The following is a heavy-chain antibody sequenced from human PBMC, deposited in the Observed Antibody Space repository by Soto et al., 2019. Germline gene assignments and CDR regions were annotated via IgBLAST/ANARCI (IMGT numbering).Heavy chain of an antibody. V-gene: IGHV1-69*01. CDR3: ASGASRWYPYFFDS. Sequence: QAQVVQSGAEVRKPGSSVKLSCKASEGTFNSYAIAWVRQAPGQGLEWMGGIIPYYNTLNYAQKFQDRVTIPAAASTNTVYMELSSLRSDDTAVYFCASGASRWYPYFFDSWAQGTLVTVSS. CDR2: IIPYYNTL. J-gene: IGHJ4*02. CDR1: EGTFNSYA. D-gene: IGHD6-13*01.